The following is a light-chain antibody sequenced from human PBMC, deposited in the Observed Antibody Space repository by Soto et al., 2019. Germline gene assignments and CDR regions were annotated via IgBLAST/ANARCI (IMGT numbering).Light chain of an antibody. CDR1: QSVFYNSNNKNY. J-gene: IGKJ5*01. V-gene: IGKV4-1*01. CDR2: WAS. CDR3: QQYYSSRPIT. Sequence: DIVMTQSPDSLAVSLGERATINCKSSQSVFYNSNNKNYLAWYQQKPGQPPKLVIYWASTRESGGPDRFSGSGSGTDFTLTISSLQAEDAAVYYCQQYYSSRPITFGQGTRLEIK.